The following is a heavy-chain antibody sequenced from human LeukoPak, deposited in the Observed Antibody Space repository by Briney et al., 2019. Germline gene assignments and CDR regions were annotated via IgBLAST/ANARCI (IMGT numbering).Heavy chain of an antibody. Sequence: TSETLSLTCTVSGGSISSSSYYWGWIRQPPGKGLEWIGSIYYSGSTYYNPSLKSRVTISVDTSKNQFSLKLSSVTAADTALYYCARQLGYCSSTSCYADKVDYWGQGTLVTVSS. D-gene: IGHD2-2*01. CDR1: GGSISSSSYY. CDR3: ARQLGYCSSTSCYADKVDY. V-gene: IGHV4-39*01. CDR2: IYYSGST. J-gene: IGHJ4*02.